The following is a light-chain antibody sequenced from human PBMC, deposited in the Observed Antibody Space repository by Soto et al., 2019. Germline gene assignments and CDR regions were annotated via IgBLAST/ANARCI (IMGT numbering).Light chain of an antibody. CDR2: EVA. CDR1: SSDVGTYNL. V-gene: IGLV2-23*02. J-gene: IGLJ1*01. CDR3: CSYGGSSALHYV. Sequence: QSALAQPASVSGSPEQSVTISCTGTSSDVGTYNLVSWYQQHPGKAPKLIIYEVAERPSGVSNRFSGSKFGNTASLTISGLLPEDEADYYCCSYGGSSALHYVFGTGTKVTVL.